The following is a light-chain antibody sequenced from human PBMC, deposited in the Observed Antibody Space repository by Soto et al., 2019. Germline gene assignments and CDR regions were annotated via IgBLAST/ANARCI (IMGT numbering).Light chain of an antibody. CDR2: WAS. V-gene: IGKV4-1*01. J-gene: IGKJ1*01. Sequence: DAVTTQSPDSLAASLRAGSTINCKSSQSGFSSSHNKRYLAWYQQKPGQPPKLLIHWASTREAGVPDRFSGSGSGTDFTLTISSLQAEDVAVYYCQQYLPTPRTFGQGTKVDIK. CDR1: QSGFSSSHNKRY. CDR3: QQYLPTPRT.